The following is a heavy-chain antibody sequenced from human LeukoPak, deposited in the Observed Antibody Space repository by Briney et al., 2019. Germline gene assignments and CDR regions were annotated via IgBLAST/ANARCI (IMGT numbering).Heavy chain of an antibody. CDR2: IKHDGSEK. D-gene: IGHD2-2*01. J-gene: IGHJ4*02. V-gene: IGHV3-7*03. CDR3: AREGRSSTSCTTR. Sequence: GGSLRLSCAASGFTISSYWMSWVRQAPGKGLEWVANIKHDGSEKYYVDSVKGRFTIARDNAKNSLYLQMNSLRAEDTAVYYCAREGRSSTSCTTRWGQGTLVTVSS. CDR1: GFTISSYW.